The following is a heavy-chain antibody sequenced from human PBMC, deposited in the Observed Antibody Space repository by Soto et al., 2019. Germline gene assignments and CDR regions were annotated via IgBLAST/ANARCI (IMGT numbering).Heavy chain of an antibody. J-gene: IGHJ5*02. V-gene: IGHV1-18*01. Sequence: QVQLVQSGAEVKKPGASVKVSCKASGYTFTSYGISWGRQAPGQGLEWMGGISAYNGNTNYAQKLQGRVTMTTDPSTSTAYMERRSLSSEDTAVYYCARAGSSCYVPWFDPWGKGTLVTVSS. CDR3: ARAGSSCYVPWFDP. D-gene: IGHD6-13*01. CDR1: GYTFTSYG. CDR2: ISAYNGNT.